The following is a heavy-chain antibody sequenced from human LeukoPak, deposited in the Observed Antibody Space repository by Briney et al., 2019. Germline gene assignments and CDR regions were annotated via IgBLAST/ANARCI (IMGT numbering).Heavy chain of an antibody. V-gene: IGHV4-4*07. Sequence: PSETLSLTCTVSGGSISSYYWSWIRQPAGKGLEWIGRIYTSGSTNYNPSLKSRVTMSVDTSKNQFSLKLSSVTAADTAVYYCARGATIFGVAQGGMDVWGQGTTVTVSS. J-gene: IGHJ6*02. D-gene: IGHD3-3*01. CDR3: ARGATIFGVAQGGMDV. CDR2: IYTSGST. CDR1: GGSISSYY.